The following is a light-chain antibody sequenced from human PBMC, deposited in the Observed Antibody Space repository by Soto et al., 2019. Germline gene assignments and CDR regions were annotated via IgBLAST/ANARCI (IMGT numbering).Light chain of an antibody. V-gene: IGKV1-9*01. CDR2: GAS. Sequence: IQLTQSPSSLSASVGDRVTITCRASQGVRSYLAWFQQRPGKAPKLLIFGASTLQNGVPARFSGGGYETECTLTITSLQPEDFATYYCHQVYTYPRTCGQGTKVDIK. CDR3: HQVYTYPRT. CDR1: QGVRSY. J-gene: IGKJ1*01.